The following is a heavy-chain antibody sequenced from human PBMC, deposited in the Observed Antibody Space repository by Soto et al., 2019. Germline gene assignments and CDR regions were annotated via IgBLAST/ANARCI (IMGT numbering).Heavy chain of an antibody. D-gene: IGHD1-1*01. V-gene: IGHV1-18*01. J-gene: IGHJ4*02. CDR1: GYTFTSYG. CDR2: ISALNGNT. Sequence: QVHLVQSGAEVKKPGASVKVSCKASGYTFTSYGITWVRQAPGQGLEWMGWISALNGNTDYAQKLQGRVIVTRDTSTSTAYMELRSPRSDDTAVYYCARGRYGDYWGQGALVTVSS. CDR3: ARGRYGDY.